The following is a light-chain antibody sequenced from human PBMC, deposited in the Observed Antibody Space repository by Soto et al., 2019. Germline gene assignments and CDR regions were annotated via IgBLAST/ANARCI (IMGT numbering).Light chain of an antibody. J-gene: IGLJ2*01. CDR3: SSYAGIYTV. Sequence: QSVLTQPRSVSGSPGQSVTISCTGTSSDVGGYNYVSWYQQHPGKAPKLLIYDVTKWPSGVPDRFSGSKSGSTASLTISGLQAEDEADYYCSSYAGIYTVFGGGTQLTVL. CDR2: DVT. V-gene: IGLV2-11*01. CDR1: SSDVGGYNY.